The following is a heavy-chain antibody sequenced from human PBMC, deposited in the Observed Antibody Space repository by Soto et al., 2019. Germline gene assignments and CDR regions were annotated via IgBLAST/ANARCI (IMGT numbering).Heavy chain of an antibody. Sequence: GESLKISCKGSGYSFTSYWISWVRQMPGKGLEWMGRIDPSDSYTNYSPSFQGHVTISADKSISTAYLQWSSLTASDTAMYYCAKLPSSPAAYYYYGMDVWGQGTTVTVSS. D-gene: IGHD6-6*01. CDR3: AKLPSSPAAYYYYGMDV. J-gene: IGHJ6*02. CDR2: IDPSDSYT. CDR1: GYSFTSYW. V-gene: IGHV5-10-1*01.